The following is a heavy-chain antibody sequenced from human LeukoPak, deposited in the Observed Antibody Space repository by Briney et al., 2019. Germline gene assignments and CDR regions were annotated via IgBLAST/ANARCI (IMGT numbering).Heavy chain of an antibody. CDR1: GGSISSGGYY. CDR2: IYYSGST. J-gene: IGHJ4*02. Sequence: SQTLPLTCTVSGGSISSGGYYRSWIRQHPGKGLEWIGYIYYSGSTYYNPSLKSRVTISVDTSKNQFSLKLSSVTAADTAVYYCASLYYYDSSGYLTAIDYWGQGTLVTVSS. V-gene: IGHV4-31*03. CDR3: ASLYYYDSSGYLTAIDY. D-gene: IGHD3-22*01.